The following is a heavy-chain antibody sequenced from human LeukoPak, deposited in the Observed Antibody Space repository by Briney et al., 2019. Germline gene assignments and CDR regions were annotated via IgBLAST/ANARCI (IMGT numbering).Heavy chain of an antibody. CDR3: ARDSKFPRLNAFDI. J-gene: IGHJ3*02. CDR1: GFTFSTYW. Sequence: PGGSLRPSCAASGFTFSTYWMHWVRQAPGKGLVWVSRTNTDGGTTHYADSVKGRFTISRDNAKNTLYLQMNSLRAEDTAVYFCARDSKFPRLNAFDIWGQGTMVTVSS. CDR2: TNTDGGTT. V-gene: IGHV3-74*01. D-gene: IGHD2/OR15-2a*01.